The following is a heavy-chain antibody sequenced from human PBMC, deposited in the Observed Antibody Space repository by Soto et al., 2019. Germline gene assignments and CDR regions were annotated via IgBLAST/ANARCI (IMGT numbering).Heavy chain of an antibody. D-gene: IGHD3-10*01. Sequence: SETLSLTCTVSGGSISSSSYYWGWIRQPPGKGLEWIGSIYYSGSTYYNPSLKSRVTISVDTSKNQFSLKLSSVTAADTAVYYCARHDLMVRGVIITPRYRYYGMDVWGQGTTVT. CDR1: GGSISSSSYY. CDR2: IYYSGST. V-gene: IGHV4-39*01. CDR3: ARHDLMVRGVIITPRYRYYGMDV. J-gene: IGHJ6*02.